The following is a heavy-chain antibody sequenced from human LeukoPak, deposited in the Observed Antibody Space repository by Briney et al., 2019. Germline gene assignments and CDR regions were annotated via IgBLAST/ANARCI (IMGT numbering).Heavy chain of an antibody. D-gene: IGHD4-17*01. CDR1: GGSISSYY. J-gene: IGHJ4*02. CDR3: ASSSVTPETFDY. V-gene: IGHV4-59*01. Sequence: PSETLSLTCTVSGGSISSYYWSWIRQRPGKGLEWIGYIYYSGSTNYNPSLKSRVTISVDTSKHQFSLKLSSVTAADTAVYYCASSSVTPETFDYWRQATLVTVSS. CDR2: IYYSGST.